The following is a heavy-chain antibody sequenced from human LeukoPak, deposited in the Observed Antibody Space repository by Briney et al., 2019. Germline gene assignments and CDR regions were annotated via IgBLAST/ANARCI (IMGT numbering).Heavy chain of an antibody. CDR3: ASTGALDI. CDR1: GYSISSGYY. V-gene: IGHV4-38-2*01. D-gene: IGHD2-8*02. CDR2: IYHSGST. Sequence: SETLSLTCAVSGYSISSGYYWGWIRQPPGKGLEWIGSIYHSGSTYYNPSLKSRVTISVDTSKNQFSLKLSSVTAADTAVYYCASTGALDIWGQGTMVTVSS. J-gene: IGHJ3*02.